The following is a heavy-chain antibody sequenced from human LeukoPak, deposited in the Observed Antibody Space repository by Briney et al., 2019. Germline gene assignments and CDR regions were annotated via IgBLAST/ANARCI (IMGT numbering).Heavy chain of an antibody. D-gene: IGHD3-10*01. Sequence: GSLRLSCAASGFTFSSYAMSWVRQAPGKGLEWVSGISGSGGSTYYADSVKGRFTISRDNAKNTLYLQMNSLRAEDTAVYYCVRGKQDFGYWGQGTLVTVSS. J-gene: IGHJ4*02. CDR2: ISGSGGST. V-gene: IGHV3-23*01. CDR3: VRGKQDFGY. CDR1: GFTFSSYA.